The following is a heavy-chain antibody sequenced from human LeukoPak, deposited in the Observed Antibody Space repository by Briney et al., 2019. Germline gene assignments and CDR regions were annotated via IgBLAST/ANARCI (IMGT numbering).Heavy chain of an antibody. Sequence: PGGSLRLPCAASGFTFSSYAMSWARQAPGKGLEWVSAISGSGGSTYYADSVKGRFTISRDNSKDTLYLQMNSLRAEDTAVYYCARDRGPTVTYYFDYWGQGTLVTVSS. CDR2: ISGSGGST. CDR1: GFTFSSYA. V-gene: IGHV3-23*01. CDR3: ARDRGPTVTYYFDY. D-gene: IGHD4-17*01. J-gene: IGHJ4*02.